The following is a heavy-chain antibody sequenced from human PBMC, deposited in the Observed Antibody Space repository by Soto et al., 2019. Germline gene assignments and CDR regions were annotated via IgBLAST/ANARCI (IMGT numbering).Heavy chain of an antibody. D-gene: IGHD5-18*01. Sequence: GSLRLSCAASGFSLYNYAMDWVRQAPGQGLEWVSYISLSSANIHYADSVRGRFTISRDNSKNTLYLQMNSLRAEDTAVYYCAKDFGYNYGYDAFDIWGQGTMVTVSS. CDR1: GFSLYNYA. CDR2: ISLSSANI. V-gene: IGHV3-23*01. CDR3: AKDFGYNYGYDAFDI. J-gene: IGHJ3*02.